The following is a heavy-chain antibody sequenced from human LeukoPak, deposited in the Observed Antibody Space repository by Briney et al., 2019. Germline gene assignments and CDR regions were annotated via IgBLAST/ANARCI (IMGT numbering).Heavy chain of an antibody. J-gene: IGHJ3*02. CDR3: ARDRASSSGAFDI. CDR2: ISSSSSYI. CDR1: GFTFSSYS. V-gene: IGHV3-21*01. D-gene: IGHD6-6*01. Sequence: GGSLRLSCAASGFTFSSYSMNWVRQAPGMGLEWVSSISSSSSYIYYADSVKGRFTISRDNAKNSLYLQMNSLRAEDTAVYYCARDRASSSGAFDIWGQGTMVTVSS.